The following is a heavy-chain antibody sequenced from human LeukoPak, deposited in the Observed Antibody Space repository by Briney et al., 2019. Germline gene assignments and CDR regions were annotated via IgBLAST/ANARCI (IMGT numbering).Heavy chain of an antibody. V-gene: IGHV1-3*01. CDR1: GYTFTSYA. CDR3: ARGQQLVRGDFDY. J-gene: IGHJ4*02. D-gene: IGHD6-13*01. CDR2: INAGNGNT. Sequence: ASVKVSCKASGYTFTSYAMHWVRQAPGQRLEWMGWINAGNGNTKYSQKFQGRVTVTRDTSASTAYMELSSLRSEDTAVYYCARGQQLVRGDFDYWGQGTLVTVSS.